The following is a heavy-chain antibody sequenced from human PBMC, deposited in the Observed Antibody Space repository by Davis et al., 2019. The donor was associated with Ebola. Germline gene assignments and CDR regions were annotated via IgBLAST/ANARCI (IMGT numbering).Heavy chain of an antibody. Sequence: PGGSLRLSCAVSGGSISSSNWWRWVRQPPGKGLEWIGEIYHSGSTNYNPSLKSRVTISVDKSKNQFSLKLSSVTAADTAVYYCAREIRDRGLLRGGLRHRYFDLWGRGTLVTVSS. V-gene: IGHV4-4*02. CDR3: AREIRDRGLLRGGLRHRYFDL. J-gene: IGHJ2*01. CDR2: IYHSGST. CDR1: GGSISSSNW. D-gene: IGHD3-16*01.